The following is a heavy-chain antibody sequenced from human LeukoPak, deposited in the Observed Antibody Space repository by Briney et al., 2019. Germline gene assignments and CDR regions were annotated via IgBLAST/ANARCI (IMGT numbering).Heavy chain of an antibody. CDR3: AKALENWGPYYYYGMDV. J-gene: IGHJ6*02. D-gene: IGHD7-27*01. CDR2: ISGSGGST. CDR1: GFTFSGYA. Sequence: GGSLRLSRAASGFTFSGYAMSWVRQAPGKGLEWVSAISGSGGSTYYADSVKGRFTISRDNSKSTLYLQMNSLRAEDTAVYYCAKALENWGPYYYYGMDVWGQGTTVTVSS. V-gene: IGHV3-23*01.